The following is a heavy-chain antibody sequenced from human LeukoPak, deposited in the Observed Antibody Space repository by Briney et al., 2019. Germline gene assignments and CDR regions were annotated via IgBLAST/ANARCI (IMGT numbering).Heavy chain of an antibody. CDR3: ARVRPYYDSRGTEYFQH. CDR1: GYIFTGYY. D-gene: IGHD3-22*01. J-gene: IGHJ1*01. Sequence: ASVKVSCKASGYIFTGYYMEWVRQAPGQGLEWMGWINPNSGVTKYAEKFQGRVTMTRDTSISTAYMELSRLRSDDTAVYYCARVRPYYDSRGTEYFQHWGQGTLVTVSS. CDR2: INPNSGVT. V-gene: IGHV1-2*02.